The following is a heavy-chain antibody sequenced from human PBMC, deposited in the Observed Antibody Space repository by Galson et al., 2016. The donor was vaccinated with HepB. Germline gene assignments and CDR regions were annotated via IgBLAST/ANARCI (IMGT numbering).Heavy chain of an antibody. CDR2: ISTGGTTI. J-gene: IGHJ2*01. V-gene: IGHV3-48*04. D-gene: IGHD2-21*02. CDR1: GFTFSLYS. Sequence: SLRLSCAASGFTFSLYSMYWVRQAPGKGLDWVSYISTGGTTIYYADSVKGRFTISRDNAKNLLYLQMNSLRVEDTAVYYCARDPSCGGDCNSPRYFDLWGRGTLVTVSS. CDR3: ARDPSCGGDCNSPRYFDL.